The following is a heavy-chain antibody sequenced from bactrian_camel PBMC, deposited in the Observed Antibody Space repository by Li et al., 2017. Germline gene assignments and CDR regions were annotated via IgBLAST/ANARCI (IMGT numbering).Heavy chain of an antibody. CDR1: GDTNSRNC. Sequence: QVQLVESGGGSVQAGGSLILSCAVSGDTNSRNCMGWFRQAPGKEREEVAAIYTVIGATYVADSVKGRFAISQDNAKNTVYLQMNSLKTEDTAMYYCAADSFTWGGCGRWLRPEFRRLGAWGQGTQVTVS. CDR2: IYTVIGAT. J-gene: IGHJ6*01. CDR3: AADSFTWGGCGRWLRPEFRRLGA. V-gene: IGHV3S1*01. D-gene: IGHD2*01.